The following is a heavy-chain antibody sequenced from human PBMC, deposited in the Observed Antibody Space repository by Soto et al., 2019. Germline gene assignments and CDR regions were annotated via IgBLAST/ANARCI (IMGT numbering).Heavy chain of an antibody. V-gene: IGHV1-2*04. CDR3: ARGREYCISTSCPPDGMDV. Sequence: QVKLVQSGAEVKKPGASVKVSCKASGYTFTGYYMHWVRQAPGQGLEWMGWINPNSGGTNSAQKFQGWVTMTRDTSMSPAYRELSRLRSDDPAVYYCARGREYCISTSCPPDGMDVWGQGTTVTVSS. D-gene: IGHD2-2*01. CDR1: GYTFTGYY. J-gene: IGHJ6*02. CDR2: INPNSGGT.